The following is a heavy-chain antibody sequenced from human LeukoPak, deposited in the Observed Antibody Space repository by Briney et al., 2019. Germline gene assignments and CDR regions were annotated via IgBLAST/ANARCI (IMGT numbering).Heavy chain of an antibody. J-gene: IGHJ4*02. CDR3: ARRDGTFDN. CDR2: IHYSGTT. D-gene: IGHD1-14*01. Sequence: PSETLSLTCTVSGGPFRSYYWSWVRQLPGKGLEWIWHIHYSGTTNYNAYLKNRVTISTDTSKNHFSLMLSSMTSADAAVDYCARRDGTFDNWGQGTLVTVSS. V-gene: IGHV4-59*08. CDR1: GGPFRSYY.